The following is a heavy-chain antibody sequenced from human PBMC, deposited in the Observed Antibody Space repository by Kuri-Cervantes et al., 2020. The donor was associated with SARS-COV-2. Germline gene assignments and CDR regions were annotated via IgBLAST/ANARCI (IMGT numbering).Heavy chain of an antibody. V-gene: IGHV3-23*01. CDR1: GFTLSSYA. D-gene: IGHD2-15*01. CDR2: ISGSGGST. CDR3: AKWGGYCSGGSCSLPFQH. J-gene: IGHJ1*01. Sequence: ETLSLTCAASGFTLSSYAMSWVRQAPGKGLEWVSAISGSGGSTYYADSVKGRFTISRDNSKNTLYLQMNSLRAEDTAVYYCAKWGGYCSGGSCSLPFQHWGQGTLVTVSS.